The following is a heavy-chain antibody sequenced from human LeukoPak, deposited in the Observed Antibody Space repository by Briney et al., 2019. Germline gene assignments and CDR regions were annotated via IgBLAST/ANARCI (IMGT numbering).Heavy chain of an antibody. V-gene: IGHV3-30*18. Sequence: GGSLRLSCAASGFTFSSSGMHWVRQAPGKGLEWVAVISYDGSNKYYADSVKGRFTISRDNSKNTLYLQMNSLRVEDTAVYYCAKSYYYGSGSPSLDYWGQGTLVTVSS. CDR1: GFTFSSSG. CDR3: AKSYYYGSGSPSLDY. D-gene: IGHD3-10*01. J-gene: IGHJ4*02. CDR2: ISYDGSNK.